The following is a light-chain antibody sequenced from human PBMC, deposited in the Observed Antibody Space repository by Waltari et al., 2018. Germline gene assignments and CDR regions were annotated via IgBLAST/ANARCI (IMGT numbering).Light chain of an antibody. V-gene: IGLV2-11*01. J-gene: IGLJ2*01. Sequence: QSALTQPRSVSGSPGQSVTISCTGTSSDVGGYNYVSWYQQHPGKAPKLMIYDVSKRPSGFPDRFSGSKSGNTASLTISGLQAEDEADYYCCSYAGSMSLLFGGGTRLTVL. CDR3: CSYAGSMSLL. CDR2: DVS. CDR1: SSDVGGYNY.